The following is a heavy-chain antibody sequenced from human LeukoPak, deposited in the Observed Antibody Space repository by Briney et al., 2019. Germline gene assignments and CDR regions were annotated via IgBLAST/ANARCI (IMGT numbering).Heavy chain of an antibody. CDR3: ARVLPTIFDY. CDR1: SGSISSSLRY. Sequence: SETLSLTCTVSSGSISSSLRYWGWIRQPPGKGLEWIGNVYYSGSTSYNSSLQSRVTIAVDMSKNQFSLKVTSVTARDTAVYYCARVLPTIFDYWGQGILVTVSS. CDR2: VYYSGST. V-gene: IGHV4-39*02. D-gene: IGHD3-3*01. J-gene: IGHJ4*02.